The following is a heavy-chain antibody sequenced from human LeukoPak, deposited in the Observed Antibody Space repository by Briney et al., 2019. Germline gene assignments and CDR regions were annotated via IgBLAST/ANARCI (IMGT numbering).Heavy chain of an antibody. V-gene: IGHV3-7*04. J-gene: IGHJ4*02. Sequence: PGGSLRLSCATSGFNFSDSRMTWVRQAPGKGLQWVANINRDGTEKHFLDSVEGRFTISRDNAKKSLYLRMSSLRPQDTAVYFCVRGDWYFESWGQGTLVTVSS. CDR2: INRDGTEK. CDR3: VRGDWYFES. D-gene: IGHD2-21*01. CDR1: GFNFSDSR.